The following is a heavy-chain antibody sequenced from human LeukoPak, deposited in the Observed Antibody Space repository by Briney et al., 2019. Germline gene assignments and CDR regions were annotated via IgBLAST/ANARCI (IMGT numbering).Heavy chain of an antibody. D-gene: IGHD3-10*01. V-gene: IGHV3-30*04. J-gene: IGHJ6*02. CDR1: GFTFSSYA. Sequence: GGSLRLSCAAAGFTFSSYAMHWVRQAPGKGLEWVAVISYDGSNKYYADSVKGRFTISRDNSKNTLYLQMNSLRAEDTAVYYCARDDEVYYGSVDVWGQGTTVTVSS. CDR3: ARDDEVYYGSVDV. CDR2: ISYDGSNK.